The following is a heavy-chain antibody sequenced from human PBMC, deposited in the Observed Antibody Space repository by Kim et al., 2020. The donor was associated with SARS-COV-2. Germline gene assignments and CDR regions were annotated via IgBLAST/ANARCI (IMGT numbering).Heavy chain of an antibody. Sequence: SETLSLTCTVSGGSISSGGYYWSWIRQHPGKGLEWFGYIYYSGTTYYNPSLKSRVTISVDTSKNQLSLKLSSVTAADTAVYYCACNIVATGEHDYWGQGTLVTVSS. D-gene: IGHD5-12*01. CDR1: GGSISSGGYY. CDR2: IYYSGTT. V-gene: IGHV4-31*03. J-gene: IGHJ4*02. CDR3: ACNIVATGEHDY.